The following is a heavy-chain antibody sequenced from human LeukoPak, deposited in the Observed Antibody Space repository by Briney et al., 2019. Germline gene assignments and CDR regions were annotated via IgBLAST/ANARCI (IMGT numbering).Heavy chain of an antibody. D-gene: IGHD1-26*01. CDR3: AKVGPSGSFLYYFDY. V-gene: IGHV1-2*02. CDR1: GYTFTDYY. CDR2: INPTTGGT. J-gene: IGHJ4*02. Sequence: ASVKVSCKASGYTFTDYYIHWVRQAPGQGFEWMGWINPTTGGTNYAQKFQGRVTMTRDTSISTANMEVSRLRFDDTAVYYCAKVGPSGSFLYYFDYWGQGTLVTVSS.